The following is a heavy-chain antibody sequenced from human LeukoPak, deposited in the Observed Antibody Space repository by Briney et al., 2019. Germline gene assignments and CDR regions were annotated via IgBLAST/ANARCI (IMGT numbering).Heavy chain of an antibody. D-gene: IGHD6-19*01. Sequence: SETLSLTCTVSGGSISSYYWSLVRQPAGKGLGWIWGIYTSGSTNYNPSLKSRVTMSVDTSKNQFSLKLSSVTAADTAVYYCATSKSSSGWYWDYWGQGTLVTVSS. CDR3: ATSKSSSGWYWDY. J-gene: IGHJ4*02. V-gene: IGHV4-4*07. CDR1: GGSISSYY. CDR2: IYTSGST.